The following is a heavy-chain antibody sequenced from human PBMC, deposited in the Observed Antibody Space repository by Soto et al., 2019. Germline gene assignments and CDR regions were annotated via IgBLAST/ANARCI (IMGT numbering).Heavy chain of an antibody. V-gene: IGHV3-30-3*01. Sequence: GGSLRLSCAASGFTFSSYAMHWVRQAPGKGLEWVAVISYDGSNKYYADSVKGRFTISRDNSKNTLYLQMNSLRAEDTAVYYCAALMGATTRGSDYWGQGTLVTVSS. J-gene: IGHJ4*02. CDR2: ISYDGSNK. CDR1: GFTFSSYA. CDR3: AALMGATTRGSDY. D-gene: IGHD1-26*01.